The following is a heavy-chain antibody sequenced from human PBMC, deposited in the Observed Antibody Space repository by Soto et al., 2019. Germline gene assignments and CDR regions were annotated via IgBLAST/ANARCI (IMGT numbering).Heavy chain of an antibody. Sequence: SETLSLTCTVSGGSXSSYYWSWIRQPPGKGLEWIGYIYYSGSTNYNPSLKSRVTISVDTSKNQFSLKLSSVTAADTAVYYCARSGLSSGWEFDYWGQGTLVTVSS. CDR3: ARSGLSSGWEFDY. D-gene: IGHD6-19*01. J-gene: IGHJ4*02. V-gene: IGHV4-59*08. CDR1: GGSXSSYY. CDR2: IYYSGST.